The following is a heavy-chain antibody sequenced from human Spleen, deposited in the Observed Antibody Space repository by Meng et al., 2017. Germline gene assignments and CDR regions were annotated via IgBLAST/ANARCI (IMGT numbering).Heavy chain of an antibody. J-gene: IGHJ3*02. CDR1: GDSVSSKSVA. Sequence: SDTLSLTCAISGDSVSSKSVAWNWIRQSPSRGLEWLGRTYYRSKWYNDYAVSVKSRITINPDTSKNQFSLQLNSVTHGDTAVYYCARFHYGDNDAFDIWGQGTMVTVSS. V-gene: IGHV6-1*01. CDR3: ARFHYGDNDAFDI. CDR2: TYYRSKWYN. D-gene: IGHD4-17*01.